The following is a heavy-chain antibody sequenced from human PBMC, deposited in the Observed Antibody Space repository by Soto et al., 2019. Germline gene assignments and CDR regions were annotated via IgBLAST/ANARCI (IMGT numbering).Heavy chain of an antibody. D-gene: IGHD5-12*01. CDR1: GGTFSSYA. CDR2: INAGNGNT. Sequence: ASVKVSCKASGGTFSSYAISWVRQAPGQRLEWMGWINAGNGNTKYSQKFQGRVTITRDTSASTAYMELSSLRSEDTAVYYCARDLEVATMYLDYWGQGTLVTVSS. V-gene: IGHV1-3*01. J-gene: IGHJ4*02. CDR3: ARDLEVATMYLDY.